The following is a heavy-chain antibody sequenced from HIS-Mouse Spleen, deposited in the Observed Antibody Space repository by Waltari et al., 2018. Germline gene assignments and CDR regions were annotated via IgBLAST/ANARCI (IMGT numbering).Heavy chain of an antibody. J-gene: IGHJ2*01. V-gene: IGHV1-2*02. D-gene: IGHD5-12*01. CDR2: INPNSGGT. Sequence: QVQLVQSGAEVKKPGASVKVSCKASGFTFTRYHMPWVPQAPGHGLEWMGWINPNSGGTNYAQKFQGRVTMTRDTSISTAYMELSRLRSDDTAVYYCARGRGWLQLYFDLWGRGTLVTVSS. CDR3: ARGRGWLQLYFDL. CDR1: GFTFTRYH.